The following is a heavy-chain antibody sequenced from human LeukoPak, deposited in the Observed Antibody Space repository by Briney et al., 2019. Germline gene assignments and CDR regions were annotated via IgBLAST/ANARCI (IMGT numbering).Heavy chain of an antibody. CDR2: INHSGST. Sequence: SETLSLTCAVYGGSFSGYYWSWIRQPPGKGLEWIGEINHSGSTNYNPSLKSRVTISVDTSKNQFSLKLSSVTAADTAVYYCARDDAIFGVVIKAYWGQGTLVTVSS. CDR3: ARDDAIFGVVIKAY. D-gene: IGHD3-3*01. J-gene: IGHJ4*02. CDR1: GGSFSGYY. V-gene: IGHV4-34*01.